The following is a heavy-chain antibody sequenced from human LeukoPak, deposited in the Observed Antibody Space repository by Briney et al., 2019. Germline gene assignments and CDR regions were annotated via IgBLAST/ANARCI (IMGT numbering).Heavy chain of an antibody. V-gene: IGHV3-23*01. J-gene: IGHJ4*02. D-gene: IGHD3-10*01. CDR1: EYTFSSYA. Sequence: GGSLRLSCAASEYTFSSYAMSWVRQAPGKGLEWVSSIGGSGVNTYHADSAKGRFTISRDNSKNTLYLQMNSLRAEDTAVYYCAKIGSYFDYWGQGILVTVSS. CDR2: IGGSGVNT. CDR3: AKIGSYFDY.